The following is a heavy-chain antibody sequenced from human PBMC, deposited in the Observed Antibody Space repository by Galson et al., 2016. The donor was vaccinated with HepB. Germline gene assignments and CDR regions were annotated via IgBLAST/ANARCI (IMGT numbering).Heavy chain of an antibody. D-gene: IGHD6-13*01. CDR2: AHYTGFT. CDR1: GGSISSYY. Sequence: SETLSLTCSVSGGSISSYYWSWIRQPPGKGLEWIGYAHYTGFTDYNPSVKRPVIISIDTSKNHFSLRLSSVTAADTAIYFCARGGSCSWFDLWGRGTLVTVSS. V-gene: IGHV4-59*01. J-gene: IGHJ2*01. CDR3: ARGGSCSWFDL.